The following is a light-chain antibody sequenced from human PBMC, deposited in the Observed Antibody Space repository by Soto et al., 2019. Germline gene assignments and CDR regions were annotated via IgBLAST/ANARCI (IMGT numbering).Light chain of an antibody. V-gene: IGKV3-15*01. CDR2: GAS. J-gene: IGKJ1*01. CDR3: LQHNSWPRT. CDR1: QSVSTN. Sequence: EIVMTQSPATLSVSPGERATLSCRASQSVSTNLAWYQQKPGQAPRLLIFGASTRATDVPARFSGSGSGTEFTLTISSLQSEDFAVYYCLQHNSWPRTFGPGTRLEV.